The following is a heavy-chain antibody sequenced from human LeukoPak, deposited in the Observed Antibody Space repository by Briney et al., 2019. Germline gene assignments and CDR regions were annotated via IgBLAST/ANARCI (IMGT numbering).Heavy chain of an antibody. CDR3: ARTLRGYSYGLFDY. J-gene: IGHJ4*02. Sequence: SQTLSLTCTVSGGSISSGGYYWSWIRQHPGKGLEWIGYIYYSGSTYYNPSLKSRVTISVDTSKNQFSLKLSSVTGADTGVYYCARTLRGYSYGLFDYWGQGTLVTVSS. CDR1: GGSISSGGYY. V-gene: IGHV4-31*03. CDR2: IYYSGST. D-gene: IGHD5-18*01.